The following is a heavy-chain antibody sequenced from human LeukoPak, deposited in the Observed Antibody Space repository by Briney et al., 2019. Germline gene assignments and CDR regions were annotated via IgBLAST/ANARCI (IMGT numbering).Heavy chain of an antibody. V-gene: IGHV4-34*01. CDR1: GGSFSGYY. CDR3: ARGIDKASSSWYGDYYYMDV. Sequence: SETLSLTCAVYGGSFSGYYWSWIRQPPGKGLEWIGEINHSGSTNYNPSLKSRVTISVDTSKNQFSLKLSSVTAADTAVYYCARGIDKASSSWYGDYYYMDVWGKGTTVTVSS. D-gene: IGHD6-13*01. CDR2: INHSGST. J-gene: IGHJ6*03.